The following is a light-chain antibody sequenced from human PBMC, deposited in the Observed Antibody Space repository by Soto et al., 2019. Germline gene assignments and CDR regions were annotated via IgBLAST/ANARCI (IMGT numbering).Light chain of an antibody. CDR2: FAS. V-gene: IGKV1-17*03. CDR3: LQVNSYPWT. CDR1: QGITNN. Sequence: DIQMTQSPSAMSASVGDRVTITCRASQGITNNLAWFQQRPGKVPRRLIYFASTLQSGVPSRFSGSGSGTEFTRTISGLEPEDFATYYCLQVNSYPWTFGQGTNVEIK. J-gene: IGKJ1*01.